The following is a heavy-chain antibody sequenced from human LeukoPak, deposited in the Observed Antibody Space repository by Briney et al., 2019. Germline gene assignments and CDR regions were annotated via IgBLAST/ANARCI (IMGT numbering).Heavy chain of an antibody. CDR2: FNSDASST. CDR1: GLTFSTYW. Sequence: GGSRRLSCAASGLTFSTYWMHWVRQAPGKGLVWVSLFNSDASSTSYADSVKGRFTISRDNAKNTLYLQMNSLRAEDTAVYYCVRGVYYFDYWGRGTLVTVSS. J-gene: IGHJ4*02. CDR3: VRGVYYFDY. V-gene: IGHV3-74*01. D-gene: IGHD6-6*01.